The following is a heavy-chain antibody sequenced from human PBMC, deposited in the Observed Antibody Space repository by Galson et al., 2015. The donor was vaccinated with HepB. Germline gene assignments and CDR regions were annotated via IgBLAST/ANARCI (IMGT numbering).Heavy chain of an antibody. D-gene: IGHD7-27*01. CDR2: IRSDGGST. CDR1: GFNLNSHW. CDR3: ARARGRLGTDFDY. V-gene: IGHV3-74*01. Sequence: SLRLSCAVSGFNLNSHWMHWVRQVPGKGLVWVSRIRSDGGSTRYADPVKGRFTISRDSAKNTLFLEMTDLRAEDTAVYYCARARGRLGTDFDYWGRGALVTVSS. J-gene: IGHJ4*02.